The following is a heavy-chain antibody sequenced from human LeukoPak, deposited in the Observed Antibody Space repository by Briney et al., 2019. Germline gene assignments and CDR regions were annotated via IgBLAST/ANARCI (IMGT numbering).Heavy chain of an antibody. D-gene: IGHD3-10*01. CDR1: GGTFSSYA. CDR3: ARGVPWRGSESYPSFDY. J-gene: IGHJ4*02. CDR2: IIPIFGTA. Sequence: SVKVSCTASGGTFSSYAISWVRQAPGQGLEWMGGIIPIFGTANYAQKFQGRVTITADESTSTAYMELSSLRSEDTAVYYCARGVPWRGSESYPSFDYWGQGTLVTVSS. V-gene: IGHV1-69*01.